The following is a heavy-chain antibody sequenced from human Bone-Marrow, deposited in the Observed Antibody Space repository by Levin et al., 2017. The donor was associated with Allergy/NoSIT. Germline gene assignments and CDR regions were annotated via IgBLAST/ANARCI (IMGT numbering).Heavy chain of an antibody. CDR2: IYWDDDK. V-gene: IGHV2-5*02. Sequence: SGPTLVKPTQTLTLTCTFSGFSLSTSGVGVGWIRQPPGKALEWLALIYWDDDKRYSPSLKSRLTITKDTSKNQVVLTMTNMDPVDTATYYCAHRHGIAARPHYFDYWGQGTLVTVSS. CDR1: GFSLSTSGVG. CDR3: AHRHGIAARPHYFDY. J-gene: IGHJ4*02. D-gene: IGHD6-6*01.